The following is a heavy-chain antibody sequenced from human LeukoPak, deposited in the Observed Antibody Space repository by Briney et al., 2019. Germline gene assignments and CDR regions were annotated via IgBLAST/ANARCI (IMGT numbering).Heavy chain of an antibody. CDR1: GGSISSGGYS. CDR3: VTGRSFDL. CDR2: IYHSGST. D-gene: IGHD2-8*02. Sequence: SETLSLTCTVSGGSISSGGYSWSWIRQPPGKGLEWIGYIYHSGSTYYNPSLKSRVTISVDRSKNQFSLKLSSVTAADTAVYYCVTGRSFDLWGRGTLVTVSS. J-gene: IGHJ2*01. V-gene: IGHV4-30-2*01.